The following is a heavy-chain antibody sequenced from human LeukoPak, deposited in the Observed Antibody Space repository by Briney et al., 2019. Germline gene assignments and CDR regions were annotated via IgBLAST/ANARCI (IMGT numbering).Heavy chain of an antibody. CDR1: GFTFSSYS. V-gene: IGHV3-21*01. CDR2: ISSSSSYI. Sequence: GGKLRLSCSAYGFTFSSYSRNRVGQAQGKGLEGVSSISSSSSYIYYADSVKGRFTISRDNAKNSLYLQMNSLRAEDTAVYYCARERYCSSTSCIDYWGQGTLVTVSS. CDR3: ARERYCSSTSCIDY. D-gene: IGHD2-2*01. J-gene: IGHJ4*02.